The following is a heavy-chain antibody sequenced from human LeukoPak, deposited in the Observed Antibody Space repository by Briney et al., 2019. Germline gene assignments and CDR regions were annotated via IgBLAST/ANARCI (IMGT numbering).Heavy chain of an antibody. V-gene: IGHV3-23*01. J-gene: IGHJ4*02. CDR2: ISDSGSGT. CDR3: ARGGINWYGFDY. Sequence: GGSLRPSSAASGFTFASYAMSSVRQAPGKGLEWVSAISDSGSGTYYADSVKGRFTISRDNSKNTLYLQMNSLRAEDTAVFSCARGGINWYGFDYWGQGTLVTVSS. CDR1: GFTFASYA. D-gene: IGHD1-1*01.